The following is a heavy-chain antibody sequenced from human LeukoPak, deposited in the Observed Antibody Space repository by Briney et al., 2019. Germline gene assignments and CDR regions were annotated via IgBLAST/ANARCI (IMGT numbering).Heavy chain of an antibody. CDR1: GFTLRSYD. Sequence: GGSLRLSCAASGFTLRSYDMHWVRQATGKGLEWVSGIGTAGEIYYPGSVKGRFTISRENAKNSLYLQMNSLRAGDTAVYYCASTSYCSGGSCYSDDYWGQGTLVTVSS. V-gene: IGHV3-13*01. CDR3: ASTSYCSGGSCYSDDY. CDR2: IGTAGEI. D-gene: IGHD2-15*01. J-gene: IGHJ4*02.